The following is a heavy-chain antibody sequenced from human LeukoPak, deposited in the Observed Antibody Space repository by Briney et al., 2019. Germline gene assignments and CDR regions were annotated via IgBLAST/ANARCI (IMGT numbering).Heavy chain of an antibody. Sequence: GASVKVSCKASGYTFTSYGISWVRQAPGQGLEWMGWINPNSGGTNYAQKFQGRVTMTRDTSISTAYMELSRLRSDDTAVYYCARDPIAAAGSYNWFDPWGQGTLVTVSS. J-gene: IGHJ5*02. V-gene: IGHV1-2*02. CDR1: GYTFTSYG. CDR2: INPNSGGT. CDR3: ARDPIAAAGSYNWFDP. D-gene: IGHD6-13*01.